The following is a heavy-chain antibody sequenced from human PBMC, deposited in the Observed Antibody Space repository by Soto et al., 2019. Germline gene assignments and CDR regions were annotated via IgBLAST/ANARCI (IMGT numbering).Heavy chain of an antibody. CDR1: GFSFSTYE. Sequence: HPGGSLRLSCAASGFSFSTYEMNWVRQAPGKGLEWVSYISKNGIDIYYADSVKGRFTISRDNANNSLFLQMDSLRPEDTAVYYCAPRKYGSFNIGAFDIWGQGTMVTVSS. D-gene: IGHD1-26*01. V-gene: IGHV3-48*03. J-gene: IGHJ3*02. CDR2: ISKNGIDI. CDR3: APRKYGSFNIGAFDI.